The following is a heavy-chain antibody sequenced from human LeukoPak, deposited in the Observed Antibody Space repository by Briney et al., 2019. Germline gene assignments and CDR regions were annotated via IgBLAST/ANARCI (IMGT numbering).Heavy chain of an antibody. CDR1: GYTFTGYY. CDR3: ARGPVTIFGVVIGHYYYYMDV. CDR2: INPNSGGT. V-gene: IGHV1-2*02. J-gene: IGHJ6*03. Sequence: ASVKVSCKASGYTFTGYYMHWVRQAPGQGLEWMGWINPNSGGTNYAQKFQGRVTMTRDTSISTAYMELSRLRSDDTAVYYCARGPVTIFGVVIGHYYYYMDVWGKGTTVTVSS. D-gene: IGHD3-3*01.